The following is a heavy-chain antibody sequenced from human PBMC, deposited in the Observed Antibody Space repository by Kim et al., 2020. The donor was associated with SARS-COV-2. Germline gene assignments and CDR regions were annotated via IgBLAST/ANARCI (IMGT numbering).Heavy chain of an antibody. CDR2: INPNSGGT. CDR3: ARDQAYCGGDCPAAY. V-gene: IGHV1-2*06. Sequence: ASVKVSCKASGYTFTGYYMHWVRQAPGQGLEWMGRINPNSGGTNYAQKFQGRVTMTRDTSISTAYMELSRLRSDDTAVYYCARDQAYCGGDCPAAYWGQGTLVTVSS. J-gene: IGHJ4*02. D-gene: IGHD2-21*02. CDR1: GYTFTGYY.